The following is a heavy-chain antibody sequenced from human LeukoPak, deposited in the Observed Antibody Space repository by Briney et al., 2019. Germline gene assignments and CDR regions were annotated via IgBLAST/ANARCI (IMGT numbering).Heavy chain of an antibody. J-gene: IGHJ4*02. V-gene: IGHV1-3*04. CDR2: INTGNGNT. CDR3: ARDVVGASLLDY. D-gene: IGHD1-26*01. Sequence: ASVKVSCKASGYTFISYAIHWVRQAPGQGLEWMGWINTGNGNTKYSQTFQGRVTITRDTSASTAYMELSSLRFDDTAVYYCARDVVGASLLDYWGQGTLVAVSS. CDR1: GYTFISYA.